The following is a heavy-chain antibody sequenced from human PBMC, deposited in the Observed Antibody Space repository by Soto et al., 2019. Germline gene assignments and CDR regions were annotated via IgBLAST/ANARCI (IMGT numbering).Heavy chain of an antibody. CDR2: IYHSGST. CDR3: ARVFRLHRPAAANRFIDY. J-gene: IGHJ4*02. D-gene: IGHD6-13*01. V-gene: IGHV4-4*02. Sequence: SETLSLTCAVSGGSISSSNWWSWVRQPPGKGLEWIGEIYHSGSTNYNPSLKSRVTISVDKSKNQFSLKLSSVTAADTAVYYCARVFRLHRPAAANRFIDYWGPATLVTVS. CDR1: GGSISSSNW.